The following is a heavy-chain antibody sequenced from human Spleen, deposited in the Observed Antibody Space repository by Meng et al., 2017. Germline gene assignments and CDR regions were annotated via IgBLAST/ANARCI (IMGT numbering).Heavy chain of an antibody. V-gene: IGHV3-11*01. CDR1: GFTFSDYS. CDR2: ISSSATTI. CDR3: ATNQVVRAVHMPQFFRH. Sequence: GESLKISCAASGFTFSDYSMTWIRQAPGKGLEWVSYISSSATTIYYADSAKGRFTISRDNAKNSLYLQMNSLRAEDPTVYYCATNQVVRAVHMPQFFRHWGQGTLVTVSS. D-gene: IGHD3-10*01. J-gene: IGHJ1*01.